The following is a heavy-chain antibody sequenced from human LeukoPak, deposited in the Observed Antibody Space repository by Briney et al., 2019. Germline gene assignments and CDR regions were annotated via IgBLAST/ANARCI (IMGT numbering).Heavy chain of an antibody. Sequence: SETLSLTCTVSGGSISSYYWSWIRQPPGKGLEWIGYIYYSGSTNYNPSLKSRVTISVDTSKNQFSLKLSSVTAADTAVYYCARVVGWPPSVTYFDYWGQGTLVTVSS. J-gene: IGHJ4*02. V-gene: IGHV4-59*01. D-gene: IGHD6-19*01. CDR3: ARVVGWPPSVTYFDY. CDR1: GGSISSYY. CDR2: IYYSGST.